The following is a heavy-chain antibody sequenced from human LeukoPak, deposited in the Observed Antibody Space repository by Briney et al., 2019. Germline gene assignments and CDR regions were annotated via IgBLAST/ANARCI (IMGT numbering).Heavy chain of an antibody. V-gene: IGHV4-34*01. CDR1: GGSFSGCY. J-gene: IGHJ6*02. D-gene: IGHD5-18*01. Sequence: SETLSLTCAVYGGSFSGCYWSWIRQPPGKGLEWIGEINHSGSTNYNPSLKSRVTISVDTSKNQFSLKLSSVTAADTAVYYCARGPYSYGYLAYYAMDVWGQGTTVTVSS. CDR3: ARGPYSYGYLAYYAMDV. CDR2: INHSGST.